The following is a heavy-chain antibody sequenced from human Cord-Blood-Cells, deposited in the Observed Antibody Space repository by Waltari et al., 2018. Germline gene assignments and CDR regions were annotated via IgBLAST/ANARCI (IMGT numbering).Heavy chain of an antibody. CDR1: GFTFRSSY. CDR3: ARSRHSSSWYFDY. CDR2: ISSSGSTI. Sequence: EVQLVESGGGLVQPGGSLRLSCAASGFTFRSSYMNWVRQAPGKGLEWVSYISSSGSTIYYADSVKGRFTISRDNAKNSLYLQMNSLRAEDTAVYYCARSRHSSSWYFDYWGQGTLVTVSS. D-gene: IGHD6-13*01. J-gene: IGHJ4*02. V-gene: IGHV3-48*03.